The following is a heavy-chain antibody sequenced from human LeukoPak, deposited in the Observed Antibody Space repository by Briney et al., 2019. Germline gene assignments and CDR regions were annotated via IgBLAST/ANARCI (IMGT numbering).Heavy chain of an antibody. Sequence: PSETLSLTCAVSGGSISSGGYSWSWIRQPPGKGLEWIGYIYHSGSTYYNPSLKSRVTISVDRSKNQFSLKLSSVTAADTAVYYCARGRAGDYVFDYWGQGTLVTVSS. CDR3: ARGRAGDYVFDY. V-gene: IGHV4-30-2*01. J-gene: IGHJ4*02. D-gene: IGHD4-17*01. CDR1: GGSISSGGYS. CDR2: IYHSGST.